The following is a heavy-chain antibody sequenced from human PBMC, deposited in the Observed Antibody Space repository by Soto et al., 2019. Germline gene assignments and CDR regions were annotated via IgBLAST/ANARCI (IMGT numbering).Heavy chain of an antibody. Sequence: PSETLSLTCTVSGGSISSSSYYWGWIRQPPGKGLEWIGNIYYSGSSYYNPSLKSRVTISIDTSKNQFSLKLSSVTAADTAVYYCARLTYYYDSSGLIDSWGQGTLVTVSS. CDR2: IYYSGSS. CDR3: ARLTYYYDSSGLIDS. CDR1: GGSISSSSYY. D-gene: IGHD3-22*01. J-gene: IGHJ4*02. V-gene: IGHV4-39*01.